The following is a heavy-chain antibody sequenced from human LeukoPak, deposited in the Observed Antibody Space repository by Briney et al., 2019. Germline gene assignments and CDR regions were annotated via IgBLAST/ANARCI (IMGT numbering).Heavy chain of an antibody. Sequence: GGSLRLSCAASAFTFSDYSMNWVRQAPGKGLEWVSYISGRSSTIYYADSVKGRFTISRDNAKNSMYLQMNSLRAEDTAVYYCARDRIKSGSYYFDYWGQGTLVTVSP. CDR1: AFTFSDYS. CDR2: ISGRSSTI. D-gene: IGHD1-26*01. CDR3: ARDRIKSGSYYFDY. J-gene: IGHJ4*02. V-gene: IGHV3-48*01.